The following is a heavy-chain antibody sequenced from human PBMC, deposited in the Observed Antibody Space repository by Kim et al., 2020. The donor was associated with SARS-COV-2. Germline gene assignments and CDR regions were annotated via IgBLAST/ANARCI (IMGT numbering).Heavy chain of an antibody. J-gene: IGHJ4*02. CDR3: ARDLKPGGYDGLGSGNY. CDR2: ISSSSSYI. Sequence: GGSLRLSCAASGFTFSSYSMNWVRQAPGKGLEWVSSISSSSSYIYYADSVKGRFTISRDNAKNSLYLQMNSLRAEDTAVYYCARDLKPGGYDGLGSGNYWGQGTLVTVSS. CDR1: GFTFSSYS. V-gene: IGHV3-21*01. D-gene: IGHD5-12*01.